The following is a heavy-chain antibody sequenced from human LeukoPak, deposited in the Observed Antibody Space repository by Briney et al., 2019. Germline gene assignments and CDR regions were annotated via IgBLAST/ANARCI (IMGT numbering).Heavy chain of an antibody. CDR2: IYSGGST. CDR3: ARYNRARYYGFDY. Sequence: PGGSLRLSCAASGFTVSSNYMSWVRQAPGKGLEWVSVIYSGGSTYYADSVKGRFTISRDNSKNTLYLQMNSLRAEDTAVYYCARYNRARYYGFDYWGQGTLVTVSS. V-gene: IGHV3-66*02. J-gene: IGHJ4*02. CDR1: GFTVSSNY. D-gene: IGHD3-10*01.